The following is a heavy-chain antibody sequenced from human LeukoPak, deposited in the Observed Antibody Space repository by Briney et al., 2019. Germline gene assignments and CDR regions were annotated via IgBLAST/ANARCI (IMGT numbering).Heavy chain of an antibody. V-gene: IGHV1-69*13. Sequence: GASVKVSCKASGYTFTSYYMHWVRQAPGQGLEWMGGIIPIFGTANYAQKFQGRVTITADESTSTAYMELSSLRSEDTAVYYCAITLWFGELTNYFDYWGQGTLVTVSS. D-gene: IGHD3-10*01. CDR1: GYTFTSYY. CDR2: IIPIFGTA. CDR3: AITLWFGELTNYFDY. J-gene: IGHJ4*02.